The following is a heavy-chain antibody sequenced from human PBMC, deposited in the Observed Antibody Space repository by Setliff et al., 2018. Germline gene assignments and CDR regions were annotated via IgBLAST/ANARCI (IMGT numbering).Heavy chain of an antibody. D-gene: IGHD2-2*01. Sequence: ASVKVSCKASGYTITNFALNWVRQAPGQGPEWMGWINTNSGNPTYAQGFTGRFVFSLDTSVSTAYLQISSLKAEDTAIYYRVRSSISCYYACNYNYMDVWGKGTTVTVSS. CDR1: GYTITNFA. CDR3: VRSSISCYYACNYNYMDV. J-gene: IGHJ6*03. V-gene: IGHV7-4-1*02. CDR2: INTNSGNP.